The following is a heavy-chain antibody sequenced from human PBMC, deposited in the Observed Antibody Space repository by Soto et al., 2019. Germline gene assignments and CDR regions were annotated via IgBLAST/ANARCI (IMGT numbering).Heavy chain of an antibody. CDR3: AKSPGGYGDYDVRFGTRFDP. Sequence: SETLSLTCTVSGGSISSYYWSWIRQPPGKGLEWIGYIYYSGSTNYSPSHKSRVTISVDTSKNQFSLKLNSVTAADTAVYYGAKSPGGYGDYDVRFGTRFDPWGQGTLVTVSS. V-gene: IGHV4-59*01. D-gene: IGHD4-17*01. CDR2: IYYSGST. J-gene: IGHJ5*02. CDR1: GGSISSYY.